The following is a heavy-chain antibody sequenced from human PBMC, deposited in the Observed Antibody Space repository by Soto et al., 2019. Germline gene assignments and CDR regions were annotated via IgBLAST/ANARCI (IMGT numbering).Heavy chain of an antibody. D-gene: IGHD6-6*01. CDR2: ISAYNGNT. Sequence: ASVKVSCNSSGYTFTRYGISWVRQAPGQGLEWMGWISAYNGNTNYAQKLQGRVTMTTDTSTSTAYMELRSLRSDDTAVYYCARAPPLRSSEGYFDYWGQGTLVTVSS. V-gene: IGHV1-18*04. CDR1: GYTFTRYG. J-gene: IGHJ4*02. CDR3: ARAPPLRSSEGYFDY.